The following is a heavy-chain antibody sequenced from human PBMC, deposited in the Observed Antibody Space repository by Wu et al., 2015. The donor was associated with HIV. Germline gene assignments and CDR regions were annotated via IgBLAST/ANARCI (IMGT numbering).Heavy chain of an antibody. CDR3: AREGVDAFHP. CDR2: IIPISGTA. J-gene: IGHJ5*02. Sequence: QVQLVQSGAEVKKPGSSVKVSCKASGGTFRNHVISWVRQAPGQGLEWMGRIIPISGTANYEQRFQGRVTVTTDTSTTTSYMELRSLKSDDTAIYYCAREGVDAFHPWGQGTLVTVSS. CDR1: GGTFRNHV. D-gene: IGHD5-12*01. V-gene: IGHV1-69*05.